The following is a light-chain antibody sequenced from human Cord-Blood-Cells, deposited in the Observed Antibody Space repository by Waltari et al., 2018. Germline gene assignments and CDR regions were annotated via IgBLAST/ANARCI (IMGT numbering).Light chain of an antibody. V-gene: IGKV1-39*01. Sequence: ENQMTQSPTSLSASVGDRDTNTCRASQSISSYLNWYQQKPGKAPKLLIYATSSLQSGVPSRFSGSGSGTDFTLTISSLQPEDFATYYCQQSYSTPYTFGQGTKLEIK. CDR2: ATS. CDR1: QSISSY. CDR3: QQSYSTPYT. J-gene: IGKJ2*01.